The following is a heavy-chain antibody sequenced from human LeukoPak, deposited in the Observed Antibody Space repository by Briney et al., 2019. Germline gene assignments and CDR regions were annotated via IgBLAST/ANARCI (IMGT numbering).Heavy chain of an antibody. J-gene: IGHJ4*02. Sequence: GGSLRLSCAASGFTFSSYGMHWVRQAPGKGLEWVAFIRYDGSNKYYADSVKGRFTISRDNSKNTLYLQMNSLRAEDTAVYYCAKDSSTYYYGSGSYGGSVDYWGQGTLVTVSS. CDR2: IRYDGSNK. CDR3: AKDSSTYYYGSGSYGGSVDY. V-gene: IGHV3-30*02. D-gene: IGHD3-10*01. CDR1: GFTFSSYG.